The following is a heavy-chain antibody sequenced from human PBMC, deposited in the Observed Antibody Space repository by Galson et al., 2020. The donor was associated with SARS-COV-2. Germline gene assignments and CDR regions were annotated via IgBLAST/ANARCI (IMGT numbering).Heavy chain of an antibody. V-gene: IGHV1-2*02. J-gene: IGHJ2*01. D-gene: IGHD5-12*01. Sequence: ASVKVSCEASGYSFTAYHIHWVRQAPGQGLEWMGWINPDSGGTKIAQNLQGRVTMTLDTATRTAYMELSRLTSADTAVYYCARWGDLATAASDVWGRGSLVTVSS. CDR3: ARWGDLATAASDV. CDR1: GYSFTAYH. CDR2: INPDSGGT.